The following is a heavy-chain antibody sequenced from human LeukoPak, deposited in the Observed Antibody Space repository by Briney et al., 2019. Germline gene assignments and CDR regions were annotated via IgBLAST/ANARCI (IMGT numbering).Heavy chain of an antibody. J-gene: IGHJ4*02. CDR2: LNWEGENT. CDR3: ARDSEPRCEAAAGLDH. Sequence: GGSLRLSCAASGFNFHDYTMHWVRQTPGKGLEWVALLNWEGENTYYADSVKGRFLIFRDTSKDSLYLQMDSLRSEDTAFYYCARDSEPRCEAAAGLDHWGPGTLVTVSS. V-gene: IGHV3-43*01. CDR1: GFNFHDYT. D-gene: IGHD6-25*01.